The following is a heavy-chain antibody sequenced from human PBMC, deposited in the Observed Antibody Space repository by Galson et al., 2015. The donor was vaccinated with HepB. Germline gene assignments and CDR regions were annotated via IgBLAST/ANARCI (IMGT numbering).Heavy chain of an antibody. D-gene: IGHD2-15*01. J-gene: IGHJ1*01. CDR3: AREGTVVAATRDLRYFQH. CDR1: GGTFSSYA. CDR2: IIPIFGTA. Sequence: SVKVSCKASGGTFSSYAISWVRQAPGQGLEWMGGIIPIFGTANYAQKFQGRVTITADESTSTAYMELSSLRSEDTAVYYCAREGTVVAATRDLRYFQHWGQGTLVTVSS. V-gene: IGHV1-69*13.